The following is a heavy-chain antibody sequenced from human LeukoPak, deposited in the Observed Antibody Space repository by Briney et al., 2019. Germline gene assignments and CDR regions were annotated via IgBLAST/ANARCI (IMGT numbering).Heavy chain of an antibody. V-gene: IGHV1-2*02. CDR2: INPNSGDT. CDR1: GYTFTAYY. J-gene: IGHJ5*02. CDR3: CPQTTIGVP. D-gene: IGHD6-19*01. Sequence: GASVKVSCKASGYTFTAYYMHWVRQAPGQGLELMSWINPNSGDTLYSQNFQGRVTVTWDASISTAYMEPSGLRCDDTAVFYFCPQTTIGVPWGQGTLVTVSS.